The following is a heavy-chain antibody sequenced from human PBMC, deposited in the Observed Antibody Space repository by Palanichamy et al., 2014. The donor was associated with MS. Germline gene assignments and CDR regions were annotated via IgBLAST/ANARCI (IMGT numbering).Heavy chain of an antibody. V-gene: IGHV1-46*01. CDR2: IEPGGDIT. CDR1: GYTFISYY. J-gene: IGHJ4*02. D-gene: IGHD2-21*01. CDR3: AREIPENYYFDY. Sequence: QVQLVQSGAEVKKPGAPVRVSCKASGYTFISYYMHWVRQAPGQGLEWMGIIEPGGDITTYARKFQGRVTITRDTSTSTVYMELTSLRSEDTAVYYCAREIPENYYFDYWGQGTLVTVSS.